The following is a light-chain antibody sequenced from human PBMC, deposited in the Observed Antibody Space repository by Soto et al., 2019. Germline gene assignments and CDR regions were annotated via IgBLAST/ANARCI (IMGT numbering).Light chain of an antibody. CDR1: QSVSSNY. Sequence: EIVLTQSPGTLSLSPGERATLSCRASQSVSSNYLGWYQQKPGQAPRLLIYGASSRATGIPDRFSGSGSGTDFTLTISRLEPEDFAVYYCQQYGSSPTMYTFGQGTKLELK. CDR3: QQYGSSPTMYT. J-gene: IGKJ2*01. V-gene: IGKV3-20*01. CDR2: GAS.